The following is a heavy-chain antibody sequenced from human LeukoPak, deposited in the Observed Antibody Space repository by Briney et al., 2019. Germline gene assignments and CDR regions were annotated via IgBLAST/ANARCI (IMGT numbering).Heavy chain of an antibody. CDR2: IYFTGTT. J-gene: IGHJ4*02. V-gene: IGHV4-39*01. CDR3: ARHITQGYSYGRPTYYFDY. Sequence: SETLSLTCAASGVSIRGSTYYWGWIRQSPGKGLEWIGTIYFTGTTFYNPTLKSRVSISVDTSRNQFSLRLNSLTAADTAVYYCARHITQGYSYGRPTYYFDYWGQGTLVTVSS. D-gene: IGHD5-18*01. CDR1: GVSIRGSTYY.